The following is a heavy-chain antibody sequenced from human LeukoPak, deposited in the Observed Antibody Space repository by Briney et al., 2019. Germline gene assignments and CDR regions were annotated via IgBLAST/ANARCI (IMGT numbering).Heavy chain of an antibody. CDR1: GGTFSSYA. D-gene: IGHD5-24*01. V-gene: IGHV1-69*05. J-gene: IGHJ4*02. CDR2: IIPIFGTA. Sequence: ASVKVSCKASGGTFSSYAISWVRQAPGQGLDWMGGIIPIFGTANYAQKFQGRVTITTDESTSTAYMELSSLRSEDTAVYYCARARDGYTLEYYFDYWGQGTLVTVSS. CDR3: ARARDGYTLEYYFDY.